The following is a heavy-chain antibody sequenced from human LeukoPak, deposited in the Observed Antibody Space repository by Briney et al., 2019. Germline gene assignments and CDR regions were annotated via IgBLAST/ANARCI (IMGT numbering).Heavy chain of an antibody. V-gene: IGHV3-11*05. J-gene: IGHJ5*02. D-gene: IGHD1-1*01. CDR1: GFTFSDYY. CDR2: ISSSSSST. CDR3: ARGADLSRWNDVAWFDP. Sequence: GGSLRLSCAASGFTFSDYYMSWIRQAPGKGLEWVAYISSSSSSTNYADSVKGRFTISRDNAKNSLYLQMNSLRAEDTAVYYCARGADLSRWNDVAWFDPWGQGTLVTVSS.